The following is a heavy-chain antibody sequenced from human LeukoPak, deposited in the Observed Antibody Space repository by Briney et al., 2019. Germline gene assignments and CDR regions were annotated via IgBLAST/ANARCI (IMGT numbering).Heavy chain of an antibody. Sequence: GGSLRLSCAASGFTFSSYAMSWVRQAPGKGLEWVSAISGSGGSTYYADSVKGRFTISRDNSKNTLYLQMNSLRAEDTAVYYCAKVWRRXYSXGXXAFDIWGQGTXVTVSS. J-gene: IGHJ3*02. CDR1: GFTFSSYA. V-gene: IGHV3-23*01. CDR2: ISGSGGST. D-gene: IGHD5-18*01. CDR3: AKVWRRXYSXGXXAFDI.